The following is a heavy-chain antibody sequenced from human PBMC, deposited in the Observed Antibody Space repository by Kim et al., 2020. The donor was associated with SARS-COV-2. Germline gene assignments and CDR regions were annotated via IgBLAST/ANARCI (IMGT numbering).Heavy chain of an antibody. J-gene: IGHJ4*02. D-gene: IGHD6-13*01. V-gene: IGHV3-21*01. CDR1: GFTFSSYS. CDR3: ARDPGIAPGPTPDY. CDR2: ISSSSSYI. Sequence: GGSLRLSCAASGFTFSSYSMNWVRQAPGKGLEWVSSISSSSSYIYYADSVKGRFTISRDNAKNSLYLQMNSLRAEDTAVYYCARDPGIAPGPTPDYWGQGTLVTVSS.